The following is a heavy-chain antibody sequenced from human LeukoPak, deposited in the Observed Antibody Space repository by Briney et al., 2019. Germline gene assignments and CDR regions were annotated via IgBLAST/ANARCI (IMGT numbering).Heavy chain of an antibody. Sequence: GESLKISCKGSGYSFTTYWIGWVRQIAGKGLERMGIIYPGDSETRYSPSFQGQVTISADKSISTAYLQWSSLKASDTAMYYCASNQQPYYYYMDVWGKGTPVTVSS. V-gene: IGHV5-51*01. CDR1: GYSFTTYW. J-gene: IGHJ6*03. D-gene: IGHD6-13*01. CDR3: ASNQQPYYYYMDV. CDR2: IYPGDSET.